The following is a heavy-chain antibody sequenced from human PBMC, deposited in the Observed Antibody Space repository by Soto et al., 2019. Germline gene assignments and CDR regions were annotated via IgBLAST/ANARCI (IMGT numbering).Heavy chain of an antibody. CDR1: GGTFSSYA. J-gene: IGHJ6*02. CDR2: IIPIFGTA. Sequence: SVKVSCKASGGTFSSYAISWVRQAPGQGLEWMGGIIPIFGTANYAQKFQGRVTITADKSTSTAYMELSSLRSEDTAVYYCARGVMVRGVIAYYYYGMDVWGQGTTVTVSS. CDR3: ARGVMVRGVIAYYYYGMDV. V-gene: IGHV1-69*06. D-gene: IGHD3-10*01.